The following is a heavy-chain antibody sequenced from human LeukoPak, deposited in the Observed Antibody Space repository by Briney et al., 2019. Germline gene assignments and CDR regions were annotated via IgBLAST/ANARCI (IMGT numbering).Heavy chain of an antibody. Sequence: GGSLRLSCAASGFTFSDYYMSWIRQAPGKGLEWVSYISSTSSTIFFADSVKGRFTISRDNAKNSLYLQMNSLRAEDTAVYYCARDYSSGGNYRYFNYWGQGTQVTVSS. D-gene: IGHD3-16*02. CDR3: ARDYSSGGNYRYFNY. CDR2: ISSTSSTI. J-gene: IGHJ4*02. CDR1: GFTFSDYY. V-gene: IGHV3-11*01.